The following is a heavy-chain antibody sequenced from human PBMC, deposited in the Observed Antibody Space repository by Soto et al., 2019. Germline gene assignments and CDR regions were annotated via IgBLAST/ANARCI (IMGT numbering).Heavy chain of an antibody. V-gene: IGHV3-49*04. J-gene: IGHJ3*02. Sequence: GESLKISCTASGFTFGDYAMSWVRQAPGKGLEWVGFIRSKAYGGTTEYAASVKGRFTISRDDSKSIAYLQMNSLKTEDTAVYYCTSRNLRLSNLDAFDIWGQGTMVTVSS. CDR3: TSRNLRLSNLDAFDI. CDR2: IRSKAYGGTT. D-gene: IGHD1-7*01. CDR1: GFTFGDYA.